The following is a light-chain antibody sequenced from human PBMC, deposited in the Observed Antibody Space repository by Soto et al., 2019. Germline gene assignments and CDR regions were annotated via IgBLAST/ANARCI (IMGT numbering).Light chain of an antibody. V-gene: IGKV3-11*01. J-gene: IGKJ2*01. CDR2: DAS. CDR1: QSVTSS. CDR3: QQRSNWPRT. Sequence: EIVLTQSPATLSLSPGERATLSCRASQSVTSSLAWFQQKPGQAPRLLIYDASNRATGIPPRFSGSGSGTDFTLTISSLEPEDFAVYYCQQRSNWPRTFGQGTKLEIK.